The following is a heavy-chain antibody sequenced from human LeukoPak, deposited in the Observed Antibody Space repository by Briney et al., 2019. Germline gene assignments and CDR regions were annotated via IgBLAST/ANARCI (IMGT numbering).Heavy chain of an antibody. D-gene: IGHD6-25*01. CDR2: IYRSGTT. CDR3: ARVSPIPAAGSSYYFAMHA. CDR1: GGSLSSYY. V-gene: IGHV4-4*07. Sequence: SETLSLACTVSGGSLSSYYWSWVRQPAAKGLEWIGRIYRSGTTTYNPSFKSRVTMSLDTSNNQFSLKLTSVTAADTAVYYCARVSPIPAAGSSYYFAMHAWGQWTTGTVSS. J-gene: IGHJ6*02.